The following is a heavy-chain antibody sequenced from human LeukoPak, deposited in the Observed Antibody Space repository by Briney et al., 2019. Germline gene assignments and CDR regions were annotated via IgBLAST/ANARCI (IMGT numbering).Heavy chain of an antibody. CDR3: ARLPHY. CDR2: INYSGNT. J-gene: IGHJ4*02. V-gene: IGHV4-59*08. Sequence: SETLSLTCTVSGGSISSFYWSWTRQPPGKGLEWIGNINYSGNTDYNPSLKSRVTIAVDTSKNQFSLKLSSVTAADTAVYYCARLPHYWGQGTLVTVSS. CDR1: GGSISSFY.